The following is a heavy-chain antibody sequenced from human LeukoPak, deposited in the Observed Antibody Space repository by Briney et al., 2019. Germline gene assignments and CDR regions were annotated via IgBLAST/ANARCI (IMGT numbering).Heavy chain of an antibody. CDR2: INHSGST. V-gene: IGHV4-34*01. Sequence: SETLSLTCAVYGGSFSGYYWSWIRQPPGKGLEWIGEINHSGSTNYNPSLKSRVTISVDTSKNQFSLKLSSVTAADTAVYYCARALLRFLEWAFDYWGQGTLVTVSS. CDR1: GGSFSGYY. J-gene: IGHJ4*02. D-gene: IGHD3-3*01. CDR3: ARALLRFLEWAFDY.